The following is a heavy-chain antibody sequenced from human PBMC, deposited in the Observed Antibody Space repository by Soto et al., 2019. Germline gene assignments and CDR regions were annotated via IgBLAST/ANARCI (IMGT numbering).Heavy chain of an antibody. J-gene: IGHJ6*02. CDR3: ARGLGIRTLPGDYYGMDV. V-gene: IGHV4-39*01. CDR2: IYYSGST. D-gene: IGHD7-27*01. CDR1: GGSISSSSYY. Sequence: SETLSLTCTVSGGSISSSSYYWGWIRQPPGKGLEWIGSIYYSGSTYYNPSLKSRVTISVDTSKNQFSLKLSSVTAADTAVYYCARGLGIRTLPGDYYGMDVWGQGTTVTVSS.